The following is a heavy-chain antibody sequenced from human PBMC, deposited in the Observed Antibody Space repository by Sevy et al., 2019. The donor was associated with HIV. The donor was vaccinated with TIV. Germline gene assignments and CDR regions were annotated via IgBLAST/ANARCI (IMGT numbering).Heavy chain of an antibody. V-gene: IGHV3-23*01. D-gene: IGHD3-16*01. CDR3: ASGSTTMLTDLDY. CDR2: INNGGST. J-gene: IGHJ4*02. Sequence: GGSLRLSCGASGFTFSNYAMSWVRQAPGKGPEWVSGINNGGSTYYADSVKGGFTISRDNSKKMVFLQMNSLRAEDTAVYYCASGSTTMLTDLDYWGQGALVTVSS. CDR1: GFTFSNYA.